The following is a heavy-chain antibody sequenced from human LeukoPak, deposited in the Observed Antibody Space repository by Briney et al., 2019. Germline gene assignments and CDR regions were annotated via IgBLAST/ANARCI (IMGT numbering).Heavy chain of an antibody. V-gene: IGHV3-9*01. Sequence: SLRLSCAASGFTFDDYAMHWVRQAPGKGLEWVSGISWNSGSIGYADSVKGRFTISRDNAKNSLYLQMNSLRAEDTALYYCAKDVLYDSSGYYDYWGQGTLVTVSS. CDR2: ISWNSGSI. J-gene: IGHJ4*02. D-gene: IGHD3-22*01. CDR1: GFTFDDYA. CDR3: AKDVLYDSSGYYDY.